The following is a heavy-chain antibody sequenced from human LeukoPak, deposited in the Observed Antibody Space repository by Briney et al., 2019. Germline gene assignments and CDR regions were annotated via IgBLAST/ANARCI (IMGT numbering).Heavy chain of an antibody. CDR1: GGSFSGYY. Sequence: PSETLSLTCAVYGGSFSGYYWSWIRQPPGKGLEWIGEINHSGSTNYNPSLKSRVTISVDTSKNRFSLKLSSVTAADTAVYYCARKVVFVGTAGFDYWGQGTLVTVSS. CDR2: INHSGST. CDR3: ARKVVFVGTAGFDY. D-gene: IGHD2-15*01. J-gene: IGHJ4*02. V-gene: IGHV4-34*01.